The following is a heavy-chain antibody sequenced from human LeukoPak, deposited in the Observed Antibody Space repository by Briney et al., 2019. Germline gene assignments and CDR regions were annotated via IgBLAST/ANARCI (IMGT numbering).Heavy chain of an antibody. CDR2: INTNTGNP. CDR3: ARVRGVVAANDYYYYYMDV. Sequence: ASVTVSCKASGYTFTSYAMNWVRQAPGQGLEWMGWINTNTGNPTYAQGFTGRFVFSLDTSVSTAYLQISSLKAEDTAVYYCARVRGVVAANDYYYYYMDVWGKGTTVTISS. J-gene: IGHJ6*03. D-gene: IGHD2-15*01. CDR1: GYTFTSYA. V-gene: IGHV7-4-1*02.